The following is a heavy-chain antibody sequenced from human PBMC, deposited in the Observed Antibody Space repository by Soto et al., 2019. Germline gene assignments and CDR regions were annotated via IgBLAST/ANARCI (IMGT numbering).Heavy chain of an antibody. V-gene: IGHV4-30-4*01. J-gene: IGHJ4*02. CDR3: ARVTNDYGDSSPVDY. Sequence: SETLSLTCTVSGGSISSGDYYWSWIRQPPGKGLEWIGYIYYSGSTYYNPSLKSRVTISVDTSKNQFSLKLSSVTAADTAVYYCARVTNDYGDSSPVDYWGQGTMVTVYS. D-gene: IGHD4-17*01. CDR1: GGSISSGDYY. CDR2: IYYSGST.